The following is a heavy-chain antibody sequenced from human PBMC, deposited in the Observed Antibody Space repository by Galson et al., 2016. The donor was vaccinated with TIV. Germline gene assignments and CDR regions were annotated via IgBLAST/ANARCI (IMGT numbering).Heavy chain of an antibody. CDR2: ISAGGGRT. D-gene: IGHD4-17*01. CDR1: GFTFSSFA. J-gene: IGHJ4*02. Sequence: SLRLSCAASGFTFSSFAMSWVRQAPGKGLEWVSRISAGGGRTNYADSVKGRFTISRDNPKNTLYLQMSSLRADATALYFCAKMDRRGFDYVRRFDFWGQGTLATVSS. CDR3: AKMDRRGFDYVRRFDF. V-gene: IGHV3-23*01.